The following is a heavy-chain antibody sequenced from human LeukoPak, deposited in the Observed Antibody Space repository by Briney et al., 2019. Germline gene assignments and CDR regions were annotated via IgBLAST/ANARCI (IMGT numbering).Heavy chain of an antibody. J-gene: IGHJ4*02. CDR1: GFTFSSYE. CDR2: ISSSDSTI. CDR3: ARVAINDYGDYFDY. D-gene: IGHD4-17*01. V-gene: IGHV3-48*03. Sequence: PGGSLRLSCAASGFTFSSYEMNWVRQAPGKGLEWVSYISSSDSTIYYADSVKGRFTISRDNAKNSLCLQMNSLRAEDTAVYYCARVAINDYGDYFDYWGQGTLVTVSS.